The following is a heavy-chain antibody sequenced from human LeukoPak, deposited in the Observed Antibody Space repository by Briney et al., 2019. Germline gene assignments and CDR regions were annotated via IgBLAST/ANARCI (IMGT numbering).Heavy chain of an antibody. CDR3: AKDSSGWSFNWFDP. J-gene: IGHJ5*02. CDR2: ISWNSGSI. D-gene: IGHD6-19*01. CDR1: GFTFGGYA. V-gene: IGHV3-9*01. Sequence: SLRLSCAASGFTFGGYAMHLVRQAPGKGLEWVSGISWNSGSIGYADSVKGRFTISRDNAKNSLYLQMNSLRAEDTALYYCAKDSSGWSFNWFDPWGQGTLVTVSS.